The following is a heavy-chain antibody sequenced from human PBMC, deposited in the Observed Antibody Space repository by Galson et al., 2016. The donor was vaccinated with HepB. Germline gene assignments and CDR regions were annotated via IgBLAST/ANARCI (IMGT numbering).Heavy chain of an antibody. V-gene: IGHV3-21*01. CDR1: GFTFNSYN. Sequence: SLRLSCAASGFTFNSYNMNWVRQAPGKGLEWVSSITSSGNYIYYADSVRGRFTISRDNAKNSLHLQMNSLRAEDTAVYYCTRAYVGKARRGTYWYFDLWGRGTLVTVSS. D-gene: IGHD4-23*01. J-gene: IGHJ2*01. CDR2: ITSSGNYI. CDR3: TRAYVGKARRGTYWYFDL.